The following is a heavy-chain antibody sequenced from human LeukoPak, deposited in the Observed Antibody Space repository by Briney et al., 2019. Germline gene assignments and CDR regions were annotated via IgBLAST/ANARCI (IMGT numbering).Heavy chain of an antibody. CDR1: GFTFSSDW. D-gene: IGHD5-18*01. CDR2: IKQDGSEK. J-gene: IGHJ4*02. V-gene: IGHV3-7*01. CDR3: ARKRYSTTDY. Sequence: GGSRRLSCAASGFTFSSDWMSWVRQAPGKGLEWVANIKQDGSEKYYVDSGKGRFTISRDNAKNSLYLQMNSLRAEDTAVYYCARKRYSTTDYWGQGTLVTVSS.